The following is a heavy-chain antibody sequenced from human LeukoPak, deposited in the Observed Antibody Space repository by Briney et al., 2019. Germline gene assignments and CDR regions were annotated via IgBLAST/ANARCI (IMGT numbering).Heavy chain of an antibody. CDR1: GYTFTSYY. V-gene: IGHV1-46*01. CDR2: INPSGGTT. Sequence: ASVKVSCKASGYTFTSYYMHWVRQAPGQGGEWMGMINPSGGTTSYAQKFQGRVTMTRDTSTSTVYMELSSLRSEDTAVYYCARDSGYNLNIGYFDHWGQGTLFSVSS. D-gene: IGHD3-22*01. CDR3: ARDSGYNLNIGYFDH. J-gene: IGHJ1*01.